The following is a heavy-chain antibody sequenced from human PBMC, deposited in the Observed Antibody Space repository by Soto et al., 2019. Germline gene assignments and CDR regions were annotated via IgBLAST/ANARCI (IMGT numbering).Heavy chain of an antibody. J-gene: IGHJ5*02. V-gene: IGHV1-69*13. CDR2: IIPILGTA. Sequence: GASVKVSCKASGYTFTSYAISWVRQAPGRGLEWMGGIIPILGTANYAQKFQGRVTITADESTSTAYMELSSLRSEDTAVYYCARDSSGYTNWFDPWGQGTLVTVSS. CDR3: ARDSSGYTNWFDP. CDR1: GYTFTSYA. D-gene: IGHD3-22*01.